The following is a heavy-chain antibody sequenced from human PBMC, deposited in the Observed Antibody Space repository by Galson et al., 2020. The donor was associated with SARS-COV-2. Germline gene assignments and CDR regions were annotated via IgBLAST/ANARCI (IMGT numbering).Heavy chain of an antibody. CDR2: IYWDDDR. CDR3: AQSVRRAQCSGGSCYSPVI. V-gene: IGHV2-5*02. D-gene: IGHD2-15*01. CDR1: GFSLKTSGMA. Sequence: SGPTLVKPTQTLTLTCTFSGFSLKTSGMAVAWIRQPPGKAPEWLAIIYWDDDRAYRPSLENRLSITKDTSKNQVVLIMTSMDPVDTATYYCAQSVRRAQCSGGSCYSPVIWSQGTLVTVSS. J-gene: IGHJ4*02.